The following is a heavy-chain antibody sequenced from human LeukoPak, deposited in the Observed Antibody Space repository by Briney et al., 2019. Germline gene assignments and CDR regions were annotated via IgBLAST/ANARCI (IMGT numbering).Heavy chain of an antibody. CDR3: AKGSRDGIYYYYMDV. CDR1: GFLFDDYA. V-gene: IGHV3-9*03. Sequence: PGGSLRLSCAASGFLFDDYAMHWVRQAPGKGLEWVSSISWNSGGIAYVDSVKGRFTISRDNTKKSLYLQMNSLRPEDMALYYCAKGSRDGIYYYYMDVWGTGTMVTVSS. CDR2: ISWNSGGI. D-gene: IGHD1-26*01. J-gene: IGHJ6*03.